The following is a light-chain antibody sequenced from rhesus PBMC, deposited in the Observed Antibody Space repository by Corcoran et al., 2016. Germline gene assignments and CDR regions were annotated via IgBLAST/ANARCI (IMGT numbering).Light chain of an antibody. V-gene: IGKV1-21*01. J-gene: IGKJ1*01. CDR1: QGISSW. CDR3: QQYNSAPPT. Sequence: DIQMTQSPSSLSASVGDRVTITCRTSQGISSWLAWYQQKPGKAPKLLIYKASSLQSGVPSRFSGSGSGIDFTLTISSRQREDFATYYCQQYNSAPPTFGQGTKVESK. CDR2: KAS.